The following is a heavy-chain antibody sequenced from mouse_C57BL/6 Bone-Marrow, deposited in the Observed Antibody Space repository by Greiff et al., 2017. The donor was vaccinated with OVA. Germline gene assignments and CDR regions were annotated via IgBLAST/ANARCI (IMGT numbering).Heavy chain of an antibody. V-gene: IGHV1-64*01. D-gene: IGHD1-1*01. CDR2: IHPNSGST. J-gene: IGHJ4*01. CDR1: GYTFTSYW. Sequence: QVQLQQPGAELVKPGASVKLSCKASGYTFTSYWMPWVKQRPGQGLEWIGMIHPNSGSTNYNEKFKSKATLTVDKSSSTAYMQLSSLTSEDSAVYYCASPYYYGSRYAMDYWGQGTSVTVSS. CDR3: ASPYYYGSRYAMDY.